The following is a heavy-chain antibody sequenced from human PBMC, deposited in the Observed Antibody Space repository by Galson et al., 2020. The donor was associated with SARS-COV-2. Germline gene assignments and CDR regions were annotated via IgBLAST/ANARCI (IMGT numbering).Heavy chain of an antibody. V-gene: IGHV3-33*01. CDR3: ASDYGDYAVSGYYYGMDV. D-gene: IGHD4-17*01. CDR1: GFTFSSYG. Sequence: GESLKISCAASGFTFSSYGMHWVRQAPGKGLEWVAVIWYDGSNKYYADSVKGRFTISRDNSKNTLYLQMNSLRAEDTAVYYCASDYGDYAVSGYYYGMDVWGQGTTVTVSS. CDR2: IWYDGSNK. J-gene: IGHJ6*02.